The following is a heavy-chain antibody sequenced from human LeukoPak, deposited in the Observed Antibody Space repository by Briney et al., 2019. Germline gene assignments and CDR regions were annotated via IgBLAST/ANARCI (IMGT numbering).Heavy chain of an antibody. Sequence: PSETLSLTCTVSGGSISTNYWSWIRQPAGKGLEWIGRMYTSGSSTYNPSLKSRVTMSVDTSKNQFSLKLSSVTAADTAVYYCARKPGSGTWVSHWGQGTLVTVSS. CDR3: ARKPGSGTWVSH. V-gene: IGHV4-4*07. CDR1: GGSISTNY. D-gene: IGHD6-25*01. CDR2: MYTSGSS. J-gene: IGHJ4*02.